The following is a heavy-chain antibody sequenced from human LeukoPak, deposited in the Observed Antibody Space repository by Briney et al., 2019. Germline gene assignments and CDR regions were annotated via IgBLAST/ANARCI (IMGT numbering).Heavy chain of an antibody. CDR2: IKQDGSEK. D-gene: IGHD6-13*01. CDR3: MTASRSSSWPPPT. Sequence: GGSLRLSCAASGFTSSSYWMNWVRQAPGKGLEWVANIKQDGSEKKYVDSVKGRFTISRDNAKNSLYLQMNSLRAEDTAMYYCMTASRSSSWPPPTWGQGTLVTVSS. CDR1: GFTSSSYW. V-gene: IGHV3-7*01. J-gene: IGHJ5*02.